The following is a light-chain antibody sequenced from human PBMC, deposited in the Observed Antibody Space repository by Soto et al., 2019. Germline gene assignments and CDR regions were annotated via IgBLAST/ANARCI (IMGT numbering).Light chain of an antibody. J-gene: IGKJ2*01. Sequence: DIQMTQSPSSLSASVGDRVTITCRASQRISNYLNWYQQKPGKAPKLLIYAASSLQSGVPSRFSGSGSGTEFTLTISSLQPGDSATYYCQQSYSMPYTFGQGTKLEIK. CDR3: QQSYSMPYT. V-gene: IGKV1-39*01. CDR2: AAS. CDR1: QRISNY.